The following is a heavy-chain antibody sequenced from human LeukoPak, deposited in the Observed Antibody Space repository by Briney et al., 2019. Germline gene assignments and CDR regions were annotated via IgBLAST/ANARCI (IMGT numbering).Heavy chain of an antibody. CDR1: GASTTTTTHY. Sequence: SQTLSLTCTVFGASTTTTTHYWSWLRQHPGKGPEWIAYIYYDAGAYYNPSLASRVTISLDSSANQFSLRLSSVTAADTAVYYCAKGVRSNYDFWSGYTDYWGQGTLVTVSS. J-gene: IGHJ4*02. CDR3: AKGVRSNYDFWSGYTDY. V-gene: IGHV4-31*03. D-gene: IGHD3-3*01. CDR2: IYYDAGA.